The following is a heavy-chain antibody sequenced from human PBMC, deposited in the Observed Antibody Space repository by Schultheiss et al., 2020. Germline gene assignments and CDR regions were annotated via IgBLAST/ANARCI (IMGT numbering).Heavy chain of an antibody. V-gene: IGHV4-34*01. D-gene: IGHD3-10*01. CDR3: ARSGGGFRDLFDS. CDR2: IHPRGGA. Sequence: SETLSFTCAVYTGPFDDYYWSWIRQPPGKGLEWIGEIHPRGGAKSNPFVRTRVTISADMSRRQFSLRLTSVTAADTALYYCARSGGGFRDLFDSWSQGSLVTVS. CDR1: TGPFDDYY. J-gene: IGHJ4*02.